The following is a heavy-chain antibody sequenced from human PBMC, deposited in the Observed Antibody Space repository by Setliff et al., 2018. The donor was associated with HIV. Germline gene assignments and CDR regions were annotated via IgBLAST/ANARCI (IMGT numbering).Heavy chain of an antibody. Sequence: SGPTLVNPPQTLTLTCTFSGFSLSTRGMRVTWIRQPPGEALEWLALIYWDEDTRYSPSLKDRLTITKDTSKNQVVLTMTNMDPLDTATYYCAHVNFFRTVYFGSWGQGTLVTVSS. CDR1: GFSLSTRGMR. CDR3: AHVNFFRTVYFGS. CDR2: IYWDEDT. J-gene: IGHJ4*02. V-gene: IGHV2-5*08.